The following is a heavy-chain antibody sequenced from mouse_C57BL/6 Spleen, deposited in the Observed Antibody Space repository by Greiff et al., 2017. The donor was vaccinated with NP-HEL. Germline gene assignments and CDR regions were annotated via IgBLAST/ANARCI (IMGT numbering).Heavy chain of an antibody. Sequence: VQLQQSGAELARPGASVKLSCKASGYTFTSYGISWVKPSTGQGLEWVGEIYHRSGNTYYTEQFKGKATLTADKSSSTAYMELRSLTSDDSAVYFSARSYGYDSYYAMDYWGQGTSVTVSS. V-gene: IGHV1-81*01. CDR2: IYHRSGNT. D-gene: IGHD2-2*01. CDR1: GYTFTSYG. CDR3: ARSYGYDSYYAMDY. J-gene: IGHJ4*01.